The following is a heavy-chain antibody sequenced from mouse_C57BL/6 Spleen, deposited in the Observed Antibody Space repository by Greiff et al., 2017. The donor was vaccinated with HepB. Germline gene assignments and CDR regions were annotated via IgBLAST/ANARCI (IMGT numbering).Heavy chain of an antibody. CDR3: ARWGYYGSSERFAY. CDR1: GYTFTSYW. V-gene: IGHV1-55*01. Sequence: QVQLQQPGAELVKPGASVKMSCKASGYTFTSYWITWVKQRPGQGLEWIGDIYPGSGSTNYNEKFKSKATLTVDTSSSTAYMQLSSLTSEDSAVYYCARWGYYGSSERFAYWGQGTLVTVSA. J-gene: IGHJ3*01. CDR2: IYPGSGST. D-gene: IGHD1-1*01.